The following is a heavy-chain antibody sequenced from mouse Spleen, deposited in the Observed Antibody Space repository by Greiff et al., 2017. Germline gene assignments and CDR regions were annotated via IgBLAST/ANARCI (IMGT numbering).Heavy chain of an antibody. CDR2: ISNGGGST. Sequence: EVKLMESGGGLVQPGGSLKLSCATSGFTFSDYYMYWVRQTPEKRLEWVAYISNGGGSTYYPDTVKGRFTISRDNAKNTLYLQMSRLKSEDTAMYYCARAGNSYAMDYWGQGTSVTVSS. J-gene: IGHJ4*01. D-gene: IGHD2-1*01. V-gene: IGHV5-12*02. CDR1: GFTFSDYY. CDR3: ARAGNSYAMDY.